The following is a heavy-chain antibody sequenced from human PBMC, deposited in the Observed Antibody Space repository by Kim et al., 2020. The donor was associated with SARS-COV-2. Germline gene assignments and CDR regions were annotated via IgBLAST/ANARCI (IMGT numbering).Heavy chain of an antibody. CDR2: MNPNSGNT. Sequence: ASVKVSCKTPGYTFTTYDINWVRQATGQGLEWMGWMNPNSGNTGYAQKFQGRVTMTRNTSMNTAYMELNSLRSEDTAVYYCARGMKTDSSGYFPWGQGTLVTVSS. J-gene: IGHJ4*02. V-gene: IGHV1-8*01. D-gene: IGHD3-22*01. CDR3: ARGMKTDSSGYFP. CDR1: GYTFTTYD.